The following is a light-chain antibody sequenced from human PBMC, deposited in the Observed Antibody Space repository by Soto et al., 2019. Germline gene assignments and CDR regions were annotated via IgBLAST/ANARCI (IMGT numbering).Light chain of an antibody. Sequence: DIQMTKSPSSVSTSLGDRVTITCRASQRINIYLNWYRQKPGKAPELLIYSASNLQSGVPSRFSGSGSGTDFTLTISGLQSEDFATYYCQQSFSTPTFGQGRRLEIK. J-gene: IGKJ5*01. CDR2: SAS. V-gene: IGKV1-39*01. CDR1: QRINIY. CDR3: QQSFSTPT.